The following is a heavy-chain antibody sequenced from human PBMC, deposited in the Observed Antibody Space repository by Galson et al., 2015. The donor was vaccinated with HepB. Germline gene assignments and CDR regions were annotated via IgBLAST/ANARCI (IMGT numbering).Heavy chain of an antibody. D-gene: IGHD6-6*01. J-gene: IGHJ4*02. CDR2: ISDDGSNK. V-gene: IGHV3-30*03. CDR1: GFTFSSYG. CDR3: ARGYGSSDYFDY. Sequence: SLRLSCAASGFTFSSYGMHWVRQAPGKGLEWVAVISDDGSNKYYADSVKGRFTISRDNSKNTLFLQMNSLRGEDSAVYYCARGYGSSDYFDYWGQGTLVTVSS.